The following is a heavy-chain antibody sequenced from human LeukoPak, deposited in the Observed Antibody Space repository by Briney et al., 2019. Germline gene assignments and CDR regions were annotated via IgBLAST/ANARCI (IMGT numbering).Heavy chain of an antibody. V-gene: IGHV3-43D*03. CDR3: ARVIATTVTIYWFDP. D-gene: IGHD4-17*01. J-gene: IGHJ5*02. Sequence: PGGSLRLSCAASGFTFDDYAMHWVRQAPGKGLEWVSLISWDGGSTYYADSVKGRFTISRDNSKNSLYLQMNSLRAEDTALYHCARVIATTVTIYWFDPWGQGTLVTVSS. CDR2: ISWDGGST. CDR1: GFTFDDYA.